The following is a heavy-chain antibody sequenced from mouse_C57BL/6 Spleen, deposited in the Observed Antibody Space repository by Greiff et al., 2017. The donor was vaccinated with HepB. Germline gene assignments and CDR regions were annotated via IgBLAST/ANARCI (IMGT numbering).Heavy chain of an antibody. V-gene: IGHV1-82*01. CDR1: GYAFSSSW. CDR2: IYPGDGDT. D-gene: IGHD2-3*01. J-gene: IGHJ4*01. Sequence: QVQLQQSGPELVKPGASVKISCKASGYAFSSSWMNWVQQRPGKGLEWIGRIYPGDGDTNYNGKFKGTATLTADKSSSTAYMQLSSLTSEDSAVYFCARRGLLPNYHAMDYWGQGTSVTVSS. CDR3: ARRGLLPNYHAMDY.